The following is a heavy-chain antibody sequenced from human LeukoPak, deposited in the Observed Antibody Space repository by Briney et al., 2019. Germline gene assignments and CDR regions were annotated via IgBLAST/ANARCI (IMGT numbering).Heavy chain of an antibody. J-gene: IGHJ4*02. CDR2: ISAYNGNT. V-gene: IGHV1-18*01. CDR1: GYTFTSYG. Sequence: ASVKVSCKASGYTFTSYGISWVRQAPGQGLEWMGWISAYNGNTNYAQKLQGRVTMTTDTSTSTAYMELRSLRSDDTAVYYCARDRYCSGGSCYPPRNDYWGQGTLVTVSS. D-gene: IGHD2-15*01. CDR3: ARDRYCSGGSCYPPRNDY.